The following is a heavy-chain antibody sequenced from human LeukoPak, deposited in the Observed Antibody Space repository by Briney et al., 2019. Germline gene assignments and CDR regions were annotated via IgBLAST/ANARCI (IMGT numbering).Heavy chain of an antibody. J-gene: IGHJ4*02. D-gene: IGHD1-26*01. V-gene: IGHV1-2*02. CDR1: GYTFTSYG. CDR2: INPNSGGT. CDR3: ARDHIVGATTSFDY. Sequence: GASVKVSCKASGYTFTSYGISWVRQAPGQGLEWMGWINPNSGGTNYAQKFQGRVTMTRDTSISTAYMELSRLRSDDTAVYYCARDHIVGATTSFDYWGQGTLVTVSS.